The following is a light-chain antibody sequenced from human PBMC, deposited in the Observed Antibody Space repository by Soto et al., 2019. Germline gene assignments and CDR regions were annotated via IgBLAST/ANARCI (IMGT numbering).Light chain of an antibody. CDR1: QSVSSSY. Sequence: EIVLTQSPGTLSLSPGQRATLSCRASQSVSSSYLAWYQQKPGQAPRLLIYGASSRATGIPDRFRGSGSGTDFTLTISRLEPEDFEVYYCHQYGSSPKTFGQGTKVDIK. J-gene: IGKJ1*01. V-gene: IGKV3-20*01. CDR2: GAS. CDR3: HQYGSSPKT.